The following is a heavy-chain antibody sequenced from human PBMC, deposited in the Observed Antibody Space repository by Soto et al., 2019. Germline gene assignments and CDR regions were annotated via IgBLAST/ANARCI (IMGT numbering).Heavy chain of an antibody. CDR3: ASMGYCSSTSCPRAYYYYGMDV. D-gene: IGHD2-2*01. J-gene: IGHJ6*02. Sequence: PSETLSLTCTVSGGSISSYYRSWIRQPPGKGLEWIGYIYYSGSTNYNPSLKSRVTISVDTSKNQFSLKLSSVTAADTAVYYCASMGYCSSTSCPRAYYYYGMDVWGQGTTVTVSS. CDR1: GGSISSYY. CDR2: IYYSGST. V-gene: IGHV4-59*01.